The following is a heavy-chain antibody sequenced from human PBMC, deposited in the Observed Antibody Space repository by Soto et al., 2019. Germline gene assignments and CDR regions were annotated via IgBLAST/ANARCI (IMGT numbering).Heavy chain of an antibody. D-gene: IGHD1-7*01. CDR2: INPSGGST. Sequence: ASVKVSCKASGYTFTSYYMHWVRQAPGQGLEWMGIINPSGGSTSYAQKFQGRVTMTRDTSTSTVYKELSSLRSEDTAVYYCAKPFGNYDHTFDIWGQGTMVTVSS. V-gene: IGHV1-46*01. J-gene: IGHJ3*02. CDR3: AKPFGNYDHTFDI. CDR1: GYTFTSYY.